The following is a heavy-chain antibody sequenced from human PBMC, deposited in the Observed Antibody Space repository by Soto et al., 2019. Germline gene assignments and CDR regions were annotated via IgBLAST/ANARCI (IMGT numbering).Heavy chain of an antibody. CDR3: ARALTTVTPNYFDY. J-gene: IGHJ4*02. CDR2: ISSSSSTI. D-gene: IGHD4-17*01. CDR1: GFTFSSYS. V-gene: IGHV3-48*02. Sequence: WGSLRLSCAASGFTFSSYSRNWVRQAPGKGLEWFAYISSSSSTIYYAASVKGRFTISRDNAKNSFYLQMKSLRDEDTAVYYCARALTTVTPNYFDYWGQGTLVTVSS.